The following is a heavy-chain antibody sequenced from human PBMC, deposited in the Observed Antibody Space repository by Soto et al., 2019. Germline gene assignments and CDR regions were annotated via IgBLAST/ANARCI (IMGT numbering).Heavy chain of an antibody. Sequence: ASVKVSCKASGFTFTSSAVQWVRQARGQRLEWIGWIVVGSGNTNYAQKFQERVTITRDMSTSTAYMELSSLRSEETAVYYCAADRFGVAAAYYGMDVWGQGTTVTVSS. V-gene: IGHV1-58*01. J-gene: IGHJ6*02. CDR3: AADRFGVAAAYYGMDV. D-gene: IGHD6-13*01. CDR2: IVVGSGNT. CDR1: GFTFTSSA.